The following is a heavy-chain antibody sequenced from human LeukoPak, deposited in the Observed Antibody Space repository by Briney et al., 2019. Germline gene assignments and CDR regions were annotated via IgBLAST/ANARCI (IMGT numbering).Heavy chain of an antibody. CDR1: GYTFTDYY. D-gene: IGHD1/OR15-1a*01. CDR3: AGEFRTTTWSFDAFDL. V-gene: IGHV1-2*02. Sequence: ASVKVSCKASGYTFTDYYMYWVRQAPGQGLDWVGWINPTSGATNYAQKFQGRVTMTRDTSNNTSYMELSRLRSDDTAVYYCAGEFRTTTWSFDAFDLWCQGTMVTVSS. J-gene: IGHJ3*01. CDR2: INPTSGAT.